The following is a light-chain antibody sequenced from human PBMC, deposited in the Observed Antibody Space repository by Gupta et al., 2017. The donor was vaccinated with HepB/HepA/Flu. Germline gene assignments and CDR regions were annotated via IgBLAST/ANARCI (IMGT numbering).Light chain of an antibody. Sequence: QSVLTQPPSVTGAPGQRVAISCTGGSSNSGAGYDVHWYQQLPGTAPNLLIYGNSNRPSGVPDRFSGSKSGTSASLAITGLQAEDEADYYCQSYDSSLSGGVFGGGTKLTVL. J-gene: IGLJ3*02. CDR3: QSYDSSLSGGV. V-gene: IGLV1-40*01. CDR1: SSNSGAGYD. CDR2: GNS.